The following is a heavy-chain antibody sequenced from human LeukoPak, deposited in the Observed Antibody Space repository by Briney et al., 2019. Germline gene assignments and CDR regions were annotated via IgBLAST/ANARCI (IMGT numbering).Heavy chain of an antibody. CDR3: ARDACVSCGGDCCHDP. J-gene: IGHJ5*02. CDR1: GYTFTNYG. D-gene: IGHD2-21*02. Sequence: ASVKVSCKASGYTFTNYGISWVRQAPGQGLEWMAWISAYNGDTRYAQKFQGRVILTTDTSTTTAYMDLGNLRSDDTAVYYCARDACVSCGGDCCHDPWGQGTLVTVS. CDR2: ISAYNGDT. V-gene: IGHV1-18*01.